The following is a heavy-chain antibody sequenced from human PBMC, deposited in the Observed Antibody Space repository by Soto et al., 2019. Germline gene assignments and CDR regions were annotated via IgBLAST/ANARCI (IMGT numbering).Heavy chain of an antibody. CDR1: GDTFSNYP. Sequence: QVQLVQSGAEVKTPGSSVKVSCKASGDTFSNYPINWVRQAPGQGLEWMGGVIPMFGTTNYAQKFPGRVTITADESTTTAYMELSSLRSEDTAVYYCARGHNRASVLRFLAWLSLPLDSGGQGTLVTVSS. J-gene: IGHJ4*02. CDR3: ARGHNRASVLRFLAWLSLPLDS. CDR2: VIPMFGTT. D-gene: IGHD3-3*01. V-gene: IGHV1-69*01.